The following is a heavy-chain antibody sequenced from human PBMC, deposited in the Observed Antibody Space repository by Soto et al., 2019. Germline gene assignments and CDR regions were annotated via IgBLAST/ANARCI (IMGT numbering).Heavy chain of an antibody. V-gene: IGHV4-4*02. J-gene: IGHJ5*02. CDR2: IYHSGST. D-gene: IGHD3-10*01. CDR3: ARGLVRGVIRFAP. CDR1: GGSISSSNW. Sequence: SETRSLTWAVSGGSISSSNWWSWVRQPPGKGLEGIGEIYHSGSTNYNPSLKSRVTISVDKSKNQFSLKLSSVTAADTAVYYCARGLVRGVIRFAPWGQGTLVTVS.